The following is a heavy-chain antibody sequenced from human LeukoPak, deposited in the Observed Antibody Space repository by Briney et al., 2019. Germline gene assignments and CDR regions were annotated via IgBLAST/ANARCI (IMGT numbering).Heavy chain of an antibody. V-gene: IGHV4-30-4*01. CDR1: GGSISSGDYY. CDR2: IYYSGST. D-gene: IGHD2-2*01. CDR3: ARGPVVPAAMRENWFDP. Sequence: SQTLSLTCTVSGGSISSGDYYWSWIRQPPGKGLEWIGYIYYSGSTYYNPSLKSRVTISVDTSKNQFSLKLSSVTAADTAVYYCARGPVVPAAMRENWFDPWGQGTLVTVSS. J-gene: IGHJ5*02.